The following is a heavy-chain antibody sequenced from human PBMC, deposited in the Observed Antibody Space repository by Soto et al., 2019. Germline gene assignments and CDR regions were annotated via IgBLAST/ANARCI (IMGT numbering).Heavy chain of an antibody. Sequence: QVQLVQSGAEVKKPGASVKVSCKASGYTFTSYAMHWVRQAPGQRLEWMGWINAGNGNTKYSQKFQGRVTITRDTSASTAYMELSSLRSEDTAVYYCARLPSWWGSAEFAYWGQGTLVTVSP. CDR2: INAGNGNT. CDR1: GYTFTSYA. J-gene: IGHJ4*02. CDR3: ARLPSWWGSAEFAY. V-gene: IGHV1-3*01. D-gene: IGHD6-25*01.